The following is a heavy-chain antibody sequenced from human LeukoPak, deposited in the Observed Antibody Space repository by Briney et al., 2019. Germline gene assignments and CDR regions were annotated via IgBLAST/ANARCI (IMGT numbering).Heavy chain of an antibody. CDR3: AKDGEN. CDR2: IWYDGSNT. CDR1: GFTFSNYG. J-gene: IGHJ4*02. D-gene: IGHD3-10*01. V-gene: IGHV3-33*06. Sequence: GRSLRLSCAASGFTFSNYGMHWVRQAPGKGLEWVAVIWYDGSNTYYADSVKGRFTISRDNSKNTLYLQMNSLRAEDTAVYYCAKDGENWGQGTLVTVSS.